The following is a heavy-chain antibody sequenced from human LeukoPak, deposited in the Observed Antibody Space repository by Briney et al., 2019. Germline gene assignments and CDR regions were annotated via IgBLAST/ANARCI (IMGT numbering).Heavy chain of an antibody. CDR3: ARLPVRGVGGYYQDQYMDV. Sequence: GGSLRLSCAASGFTFSSYSMNWVRQAPGKGLEWVSYISSSSSTIYYADSVKGRFTISRDNAKNSLYLQMNSLRAEDTAVYYCARLPVRGVGGYYQDQYMDVWGKGTTVTVSS. V-gene: IGHV3-48*01. CDR1: GFTFSSYS. J-gene: IGHJ6*03. D-gene: IGHD3-10*01. CDR2: ISSSSSTI.